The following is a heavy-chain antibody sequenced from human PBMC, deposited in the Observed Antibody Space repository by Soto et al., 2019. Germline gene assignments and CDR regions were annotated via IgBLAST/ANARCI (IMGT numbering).Heavy chain of an antibody. J-gene: IGHJ4*02. CDR2: ISYDGSEK. D-gene: IGHD2-15*01. V-gene: IGHV3-30*18. CDR3: VKDSSPGGYFDS. CDR1: GFTFRNFG. Sequence: QVQLAESGGGVVHPGRSLRLSCAVSGFTFRNFGMHWVRQAPGKGLEWVAVISYDGSEKYYAESVKGRFTVFRDNYKNTLSLQMNSLRSDDTAVYYCVKDSSPGGYFDSWGQGTLVTVSS.